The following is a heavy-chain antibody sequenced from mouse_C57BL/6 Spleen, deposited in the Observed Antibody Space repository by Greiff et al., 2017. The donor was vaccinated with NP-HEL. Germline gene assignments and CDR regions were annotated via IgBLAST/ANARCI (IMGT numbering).Heavy chain of an antibody. D-gene: IGHD1-1*01. CDR3: ARDLGTVVGAMDY. CDR2: ISDGGSYT. J-gene: IGHJ4*01. Sequence: EVMLVESGGGLVKPGGSLKLSCAASGFTFSSYAMTWVRQTPEKRLEWVATISDGGSYTYYPDNVKGRFTISRDNAKNNLYLQMSHLKSEDTAMYYCARDLGTVVGAMDYWGQGTSVTVSS. CDR1: GFTFSSYA. V-gene: IGHV5-4*01.